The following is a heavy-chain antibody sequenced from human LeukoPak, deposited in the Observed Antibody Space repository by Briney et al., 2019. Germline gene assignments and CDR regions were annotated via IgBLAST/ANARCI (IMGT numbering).Heavy chain of an antibody. CDR2: IKSSSGPK. J-gene: IGHJ6*02. V-gene: IGHV3-11*01. Sequence: GGSLRLSCAASGFTFSDYYMSWIRQAPGKGLEWVSYIKSSSGPKYYVDSVKGRSTISRDNAKNSLYLQMNSLRAEDTAVYYCARAALDSRNYYYGLDVWGQGTTVTVSS. CDR3: ARAALDSRNYYYGLDV. D-gene: IGHD1-14*01. CDR1: GFTFSDYY.